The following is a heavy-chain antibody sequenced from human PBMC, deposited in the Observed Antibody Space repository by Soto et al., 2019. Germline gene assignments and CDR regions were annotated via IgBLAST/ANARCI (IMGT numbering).Heavy chain of an antibody. CDR1: GGSISSSSYY. J-gene: IGHJ4*02. V-gene: IGHV4-39*01. CDR3: ARHAYYYDS. CDR2: IYYSGST. D-gene: IGHD3-22*01. Sequence: SETLSLTCTFSGGSISSSSYYWGWIRQPPGKGLEWIGSIYYSGSTYYNPSLKSRVTISVDTSKNQFSLKLSSVTAADTAVYYCARHAYYYDSWGQGTLVTVSS.